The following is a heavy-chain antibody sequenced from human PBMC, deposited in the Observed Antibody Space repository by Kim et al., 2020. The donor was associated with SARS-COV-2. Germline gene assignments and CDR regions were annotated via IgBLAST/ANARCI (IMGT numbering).Heavy chain of an antibody. CDR3: ARDSLEYSSPSRFDY. J-gene: IGHJ4*02. D-gene: IGHD6-6*01. CDR2: IYSGGST. V-gene: IGHV3-66*01. CDR1: GFTVSSNY. Sequence: GGSLRLSCAASGFTVSSNYMSWVRQAPGKGLEWVSVIYSGGSTYYADSVKGRFTISRDNSKNTLYLQMNSLRAEDTAVYYCARDSLEYSSPSRFDYWGQGTLVTVSS.